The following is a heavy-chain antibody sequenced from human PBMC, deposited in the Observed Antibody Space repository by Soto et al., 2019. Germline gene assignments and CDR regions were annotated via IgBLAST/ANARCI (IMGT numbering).Heavy chain of an antibody. D-gene: IGHD5-12*01. CDR2: INHSGST. Sequence: SETLSLTCAVYGGSFSGYYWSWIRQPPGKGLEWIGEINHSGSTNYNPSLKSRVTISVDTSKNQFSLKLSSVTAADTAVYYCAGGRSGYNFEDAFDIWGQGTMVTVS. J-gene: IGHJ3*02. V-gene: IGHV4-34*01. CDR1: GGSFSGYY. CDR3: AGGRSGYNFEDAFDI.